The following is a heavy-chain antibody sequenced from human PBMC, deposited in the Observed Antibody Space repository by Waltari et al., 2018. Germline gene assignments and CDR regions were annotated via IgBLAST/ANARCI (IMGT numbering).Heavy chain of an antibody. J-gene: IGHJ6*03. V-gene: IGHV4-4*07. D-gene: IGHD5-12*01. CDR1: GGPIRSYY. CDR3: ARDPYSGYDLNYMDV. CDR2: IYTSGST. Sequence: QVQLQESGPGLVNPSATLSLTRPAPGGPIRSYYWRWIPQPARKGLEWIGRIYTSGSTNYNPSLKSRVTMSVDTSKNQFSLKLSSVTAADTAVYYCARDPYSGYDLNYMDVWGKGTTVTVSS.